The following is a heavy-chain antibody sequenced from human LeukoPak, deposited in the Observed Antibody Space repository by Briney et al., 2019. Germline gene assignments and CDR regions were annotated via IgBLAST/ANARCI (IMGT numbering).Heavy chain of an antibody. D-gene: IGHD3-22*01. CDR2: INPNSGGT. J-gene: IGHJ4*02. V-gene: IGHV1-2*02. CDR1: GYTFTGYY. Sequence: GASVKVSCKASGYTFTGYYMHWVRQAPGQGLEWMGWINPNSGGTNYAQKFQGRVTMTRDTPISTAYMELSRLRSDDTAVYYCARDRDYYDSSGYFPYFDYWGQGTLVTVSS. CDR3: ARDRDYYDSSGYFPYFDY.